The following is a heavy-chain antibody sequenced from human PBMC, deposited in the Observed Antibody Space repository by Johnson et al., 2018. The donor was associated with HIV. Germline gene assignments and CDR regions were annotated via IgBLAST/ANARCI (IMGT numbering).Heavy chain of an antibody. CDR1: EFTFSTYG. V-gene: IGHV3-30*02. D-gene: IGHD1-26*01. J-gene: IGHJ3*02. Sequence: QVQLVESGGGVVQPGRSLRLSCAASEFTFSTYGMHWVRQAPGKGLEWVAFIRYDGSNKYYADSVKGRFPISRDNSKNTLYLQMNSLRAEDTAVYYCAKDQPHRIVGATEKLAFDIWGQGTMVTVSS. CDR3: AKDQPHRIVGATEKLAFDI. CDR2: IRYDGSNK.